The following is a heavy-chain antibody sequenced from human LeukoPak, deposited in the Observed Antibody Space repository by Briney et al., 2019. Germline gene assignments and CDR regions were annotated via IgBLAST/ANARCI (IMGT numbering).Heavy chain of an antibody. CDR3: ARVDTIFGVPTWRY. Sequence: PGGSLRLSCAASGFTFSSYAMSWVRQAPGKGLEWVSAISGSGGSTYYADSVKGRFTISRDNAKNSLYLQMNSLRAEDTAVYYCARVDTIFGVPTWRYWGQGTLVTVSS. CDR1: GFTFSSYA. CDR2: ISGSGGST. V-gene: IGHV3-23*01. J-gene: IGHJ4*02. D-gene: IGHD3-3*01.